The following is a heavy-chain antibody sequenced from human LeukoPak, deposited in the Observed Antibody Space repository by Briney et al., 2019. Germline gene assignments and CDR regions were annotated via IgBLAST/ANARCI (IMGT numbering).Heavy chain of an antibody. D-gene: IGHD3-22*01. CDR2: IYYSGST. Sequence: SETLSLTCTVSGGSISSYYWSWIRQPPGKGLEWIGYIYYSGSTNYNPSLKSRVTISVDTSKNQFSLKLGSVTAADTAVYYCARWDYYDSSGCSYWGQGTLVTVSS. CDR3: ARWDYYDSSGCSY. J-gene: IGHJ4*02. CDR1: GGSISSYY. V-gene: IGHV4-59*01.